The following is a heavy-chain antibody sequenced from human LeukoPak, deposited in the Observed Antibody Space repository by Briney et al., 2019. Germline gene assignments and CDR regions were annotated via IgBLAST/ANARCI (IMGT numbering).Heavy chain of an antibody. V-gene: IGHV6-1*01. CDR1: GDSVSSNSAA. CDR2: TYYRTKWYN. CDR3: ARRGPAGSSSSGMDV. Sequence: SQTLSLTCAISGDSVSSNSAAWNWIRQSPARDLEWLGRTYYRTKWYNDYAVSVKSRITIIPDTSKNQSSLQLNSVTPEDTAVYYCARRGPAGSSSSGMDVWGQGTTVTVSS. J-gene: IGHJ6*02. D-gene: IGHD6-6*01.